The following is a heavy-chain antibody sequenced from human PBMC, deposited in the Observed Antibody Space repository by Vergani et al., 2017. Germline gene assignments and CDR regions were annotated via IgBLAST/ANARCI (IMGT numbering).Heavy chain of an antibody. CDR2: INPNSGGT. V-gene: IGHV1-2*02. CDR1: GNTFTGYY. D-gene: IGHD3-10*01. CDR3: ARDSDGVIFGFDP. J-gene: IGHJ5*02. Sequence: QVQLVQSGAEVKKPGSSVKVSCKASGNTFTGYYMHWVRQAPGQGLEWMGWINPNSGGTNYAQKFQGRVTMTRDTSISTAYMELSRLRSDDTAVYYCARDSDGVIFGFDPWGQGTLVTVSS.